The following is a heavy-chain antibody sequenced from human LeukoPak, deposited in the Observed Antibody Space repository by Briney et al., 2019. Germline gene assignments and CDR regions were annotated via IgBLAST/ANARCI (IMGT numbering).Heavy chain of an antibody. J-gene: IGHJ4*02. CDR2: INPNSGGT. V-gene: IGHV1-2*06. CDR3: AWSTVTTNYFDY. CDR1: GYTFTSYG. D-gene: IGHD4-17*01. Sequence: ASVKVSCKASGYTFTSYGISWVRQAPGQGLEWTGRINPNSGGTNYAQKFQGRVTMTRDTSISTAYMELSRLRSDDTAVYYCAWSTVTTNYFDYWGQGTLVTVSS.